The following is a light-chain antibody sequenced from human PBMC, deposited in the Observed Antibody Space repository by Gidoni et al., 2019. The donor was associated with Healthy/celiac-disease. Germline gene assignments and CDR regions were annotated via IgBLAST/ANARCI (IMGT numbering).Light chain of an antibody. CDR1: QSLLHSNGYNY. Sequence: DIVMTQSPLSLPVTPGEPASISCRSSQSLLHSNGYNYLDWYLQKPGQSPQLLIYLGSNRASGVPDRFSGSGSGTDFTLKISRVEAEDVGVYYCMQALHRYTFXXXTKLEIK. CDR3: MQALHRYT. CDR2: LGS. J-gene: IGKJ2*01. V-gene: IGKV2-28*01.